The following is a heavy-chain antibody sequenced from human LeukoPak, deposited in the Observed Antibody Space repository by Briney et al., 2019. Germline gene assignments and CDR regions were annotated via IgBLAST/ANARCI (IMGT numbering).Heavy chain of an antibody. Sequence: PGGSLRLSCAASGFTFSSYWMHWVRQAPGKGLEWVAVIWYDGSNKYYADSVKGRFTISRDNSKNTLYLQMNSLRAEDTAVYYCAKGDCGGDCYSNYWGQGTLVTVSS. V-gene: IGHV3-33*06. D-gene: IGHD2-21*02. CDR3: AKGDCGGDCYSNY. J-gene: IGHJ4*02. CDR1: GFTFSSYW. CDR2: IWYDGSNK.